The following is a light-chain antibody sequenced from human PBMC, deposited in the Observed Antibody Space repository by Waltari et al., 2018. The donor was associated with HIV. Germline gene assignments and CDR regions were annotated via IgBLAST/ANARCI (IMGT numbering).Light chain of an antibody. CDR3: CSYVSNVV. CDR1: SSDVAPYKL. V-gene: IGLV2-23*02. Sequence: QSALTQPASVSGSPGQSITIPCTRTSSDVAPYKLVAWYQQHPGNAPKLMIYEVSKRPSGVSDRFSGSKSGDTASLTISGLQAEGEADYYCCSYVSNVVFGGGTKLTVL. CDR2: EVS. J-gene: IGLJ2*01.